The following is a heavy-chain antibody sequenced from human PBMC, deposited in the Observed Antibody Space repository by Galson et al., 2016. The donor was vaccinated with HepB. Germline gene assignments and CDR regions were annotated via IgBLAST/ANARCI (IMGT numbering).Heavy chain of an antibody. CDR1: GYVFTTYW. V-gene: IGHV5-51*01. D-gene: IGHD3-10*01. CDR2: IYPVDSHT. Sequence: QSGAEVKKPGESLKTSCKASGYVFTTYWIGWVRQMPGKGLEWVGFIYPVDSHTPYSPSFQGHVTISADKSISAAYLQWDSLKASDSAIYYCAIHYYFGWGPYYKPPDYWGQGTLVTVSS. J-gene: IGHJ4*02. CDR3: AIHYYFGWGPYYKPPDY.